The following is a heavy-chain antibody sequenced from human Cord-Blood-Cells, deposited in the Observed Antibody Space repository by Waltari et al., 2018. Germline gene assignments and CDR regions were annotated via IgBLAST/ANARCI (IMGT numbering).Heavy chain of an antibody. Sequence: QVQLQESGPGLVKPSETLSLTCAVSGYSISSGYYWGWIRQPPGKGLEWIGSIYHSGSTYYNPSLKSRVTISVDTSKNQFSLKLSSVTAADTAVYYCAREMRRSFDYWGQGTLVTVSS. CDR2: IYHSGST. J-gene: IGHJ4*02. CDR1: GYSISSGYY. V-gene: IGHV4-38-2*02. D-gene: IGHD3-10*01. CDR3: AREMRRSFDY.